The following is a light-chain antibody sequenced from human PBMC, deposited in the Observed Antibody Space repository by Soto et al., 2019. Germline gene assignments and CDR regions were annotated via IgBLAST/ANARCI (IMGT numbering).Light chain of an antibody. CDR1: QSINNW. V-gene: IGKV1-5*01. CDR2: DAS. J-gene: IGKJ4*01. CDR3: QQYDNYPLT. Sequence: DIQMTQSPSNLSASVGDRVTITCRASQSINNWLAWYQQKPGKAPKFLIYDASNLESGVPSRFSGSASGTEFTLTISSLQPDDFATYYCQQYDNYPLTFGGGTKVDI.